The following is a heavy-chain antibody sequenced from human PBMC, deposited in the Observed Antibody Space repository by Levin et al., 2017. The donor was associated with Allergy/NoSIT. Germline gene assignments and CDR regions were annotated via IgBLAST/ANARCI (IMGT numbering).Heavy chain of an antibody. D-gene: IGHD3-22*01. CDR2: FNPNSGGT. CDR3: ARDYDLFDY. J-gene: IGHJ4*02. V-gene: IGHV1-2*02. CDR1: GYTFTDYY. Sequence: ASVKVSCKASGYTFTDYYLHWVRQAPGQGLEGRGWFNPNSGGTNYAQKFQGRVTMTRDTSISTAYMELSRMRSDDTAVYYCARDYDLFDYWGQGTLVIVSS.